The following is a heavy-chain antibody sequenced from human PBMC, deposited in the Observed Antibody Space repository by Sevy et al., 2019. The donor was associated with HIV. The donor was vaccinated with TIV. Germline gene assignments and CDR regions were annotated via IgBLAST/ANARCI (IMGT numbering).Heavy chain of an antibody. Sequence: GGSLRLSCAGSGFTFGGYMMNWVRQAPGKGLEWVANIKQDGSVTYYVDSVKGRFTISRDNARNFLFLQMNSLRAEDTARYYCVRAVAADGSFWGQGTLVTVSS. CDR3: VRAVAADGSF. J-gene: IGHJ4*02. CDR1: GFTFGGYM. D-gene: IGHD6-13*01. CDR2: IKQDGSVT. V-gene: IGHV3-7*01.